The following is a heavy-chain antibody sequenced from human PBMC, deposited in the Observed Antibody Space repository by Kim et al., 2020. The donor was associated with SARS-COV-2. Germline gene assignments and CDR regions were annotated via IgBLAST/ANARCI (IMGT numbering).Heavy chain of an antibody. V-gene: IGHV4-59*01. CDR3: ARENIVVLPAAMRTWYFDL. J-gene: IGHJ2*01. CDR2: IYYSGST. CDR1: GGSISSYY. Sequence: SETLSLTCTVSGGSISSYYWSWIRQPPGKGLEWIGYIYYSGSTNSNPSLKRRVTISADTSKNQFSLKLSSVTAADTAVYYCARENIVVLPAAMRTWYFDLWGRGTLVTVSS. D-gene: IGHD2-2*01.